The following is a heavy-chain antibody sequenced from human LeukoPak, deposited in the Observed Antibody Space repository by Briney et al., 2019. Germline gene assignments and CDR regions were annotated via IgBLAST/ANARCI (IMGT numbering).Heavy chain of an antibody. D-gene: IGHD3-10*01. V-gene: IGHV1-46*01. CDR1: GYTFTSYY. J-gene: IGHJ4*02. CDR2: INPGGGST. CDR3: ARVGVFYYFDY. Sequence: ASVKVSCKASGYTFTSYYMHWVRQAPGQGLEWMGIINPGGGSTSYAQKFQGRVTMTRDTSTSTVYMEPSSLRSEDTAVYYCARVGVFYYFDYWGQGTLVTVSS.